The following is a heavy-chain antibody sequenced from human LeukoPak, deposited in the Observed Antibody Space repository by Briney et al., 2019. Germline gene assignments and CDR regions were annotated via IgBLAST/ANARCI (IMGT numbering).Heavy chain of an antibody. CDR2: IYYSGST. Sequence: PSETLSLTCTVSGGSISSSSYYWGWIRQPPGKGLEWIGSIYYSGSTYYNPSLKSRVTISVDTSKNQFSLKLSSVTAADTAVYYCARSADIYDILTGPSFHFFDYWGQGTLVTVSS. V-gene: IGHV4-39*07. J-gene: IGHJ4*02. CDR3: ARSADIYDILTGPSFHFFDY. D-gene: IGHD3-9*01. CDR1: GGSISSSSYY.